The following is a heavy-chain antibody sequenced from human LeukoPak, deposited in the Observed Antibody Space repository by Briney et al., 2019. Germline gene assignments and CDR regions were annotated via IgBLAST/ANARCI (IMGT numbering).Heavy chain of an antibody. CDR2: IYSGGST. CDR1: GFTVSSNY. Sequence: PGGSLRLSCAASGFTVSSNYMSWVRQAPGKGLEWVSVIYSGGSTYYADSVKGRFTISRDNSKNTLYLQMNSLRAEDTAVYYCARDHPDYFGYFDDWGQGTLVTVSS. CDR3: ARDHPDYFGYFDD. D-gene: IGHD2/OR15-2a*01. V-gene: IGHV3-53*01. J-gene: IGHJ4*02.